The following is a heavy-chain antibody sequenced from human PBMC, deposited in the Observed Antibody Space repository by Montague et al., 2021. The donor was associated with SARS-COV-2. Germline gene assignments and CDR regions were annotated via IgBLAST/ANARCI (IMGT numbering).Heavy chain of an antibody. D-gene: IGHD6-6*01. V-gene: IGHV4-4*02. CDR2: ILHSGNT. CDR3: AGSSIAGGQHWFDP. J-gene: IGHJ5*02. Sequence: SETLSLTCAVSGGSISSSNRWSWVRQPPGKGLVWMGEILHSGNTNYNQSLKSRVTISIDKSKNQFSLKLRSVTAADTAIYFCAGSSIAGGQHWFDPWGQGALVTVSS. CDR1: GGSISSSNR.